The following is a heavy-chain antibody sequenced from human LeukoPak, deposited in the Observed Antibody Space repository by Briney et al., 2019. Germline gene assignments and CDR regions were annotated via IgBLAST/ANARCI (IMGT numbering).Heavy chain of an antibody. D-gene: IGHD3-3*01. CDR3: AKAYDFWSGYLNPFDP. Sequence: GGSLRLSCAASGFTFSSYSMNWVRQAPGKGLEWVSYISSSSSTIYYADSVKGRFTISRDNAKNSLYLQMNSLRAEDTAVYYCAKAYDFWSGYLNPFDPWGQGTLVTVSS. CDR1: GFTFSSYS. V-gene: IGHV3-48*01. J-gene: IGHJ5*02. CDR2: ISSSSSTI.